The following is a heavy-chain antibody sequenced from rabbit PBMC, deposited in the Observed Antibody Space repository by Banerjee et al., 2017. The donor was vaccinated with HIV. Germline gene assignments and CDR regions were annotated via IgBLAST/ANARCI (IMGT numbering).Heavy chain of an antibody. J-gene: IGHJ4*01. V-gene: IGHV1S40*01. CDR3: ARGCWDSDWGESL. D-gene: IGHD4-1*01. CDR1: GFDFSGSYW. Sequence: QSLEESGGDLVKPGGSLTLTCTASGFDFSGSYWICWVRQAPGKGLEWIACINAGSANSTCYATWAKGRFTISKTSSTTVTLQMTSLTAADTATYFCARGCWDSDWGESLWGPGTLVTVS. CDR2: INAGSANST.